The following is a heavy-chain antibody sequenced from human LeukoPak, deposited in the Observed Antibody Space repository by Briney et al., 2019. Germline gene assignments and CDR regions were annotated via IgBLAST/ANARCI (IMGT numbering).Heavy chain of an antibody. CDR2: IYYIGST. J-gene: IGHJ5*02. CDR3: ARLVFGVGNWWFDP. D-gene: IGHD3-3*01. CDR1: GGSISSYY. V-gene: IGHV4-59*08. Sequence: SETLSLTCTVSGGSISSYYWSWIRQPPGKGLEGIGYIYYIGSTNYNPSLKSRVTISVDTSKNQFSLKLSSVTAADTAVYYCARLVFGVGNWWFDPWGQGALVTVSS.